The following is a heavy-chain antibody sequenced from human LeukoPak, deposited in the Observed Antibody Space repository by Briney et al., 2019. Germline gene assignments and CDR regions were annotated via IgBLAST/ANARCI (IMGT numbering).Heavy chain of an antibody. J-gene: IGHJ4*02. Sequence: SVKVSCKASGCTFSSYAISWVRQAPGQGLEWMGGIIPIFGTANYAQKFQGRVTITADESTSTAYMELSSLRSEDTAVYYCARDGGYSSSSSASFDYWGQGTLVTVSS. CDR3: ARDGGYSSSSSASFDY. CDR1: GCTFSSYA. CDR2: IIPIFGTA. D-gene: IGHD6-13*01. V-gene: IGHV1-69*13.